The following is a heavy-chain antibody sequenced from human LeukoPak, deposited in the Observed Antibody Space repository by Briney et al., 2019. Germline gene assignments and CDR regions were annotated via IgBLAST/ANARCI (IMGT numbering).Heavy chain of an antibody. CDR3: AKDGLRYSSSWAQGWFDP. CDR1: GFTFDDYA. J-gene: IGHJ5*02. D-gene: IGHD6-13*01. Sequence: GGSLRLSCAASGFTFDDYAMHWVRQAPGKGLEWVSGISWNSGSTGYADSVKGRFTISRDNAKNSLYLQMNSLRAEDTALYYCAKDGLRYSSSWAQGWFDPWGQGTLVTVSS. V-gene: IGHV3-9*01. CDR2: ISWNSGST.